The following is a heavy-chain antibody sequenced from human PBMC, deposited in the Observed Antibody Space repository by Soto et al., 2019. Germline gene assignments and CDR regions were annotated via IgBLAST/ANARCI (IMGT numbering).Heavy chain of an antibody. CDR1: GITFSNYW. Sequence: EVQLVESGGGSVQPGGSLRLSCVGSGITFSNYWMHWVRQVPGKGPVWVSRVSPDGSSSSYADFVKGRFIVSRDNAKNVGYLQVNSLRADDTAVYYCATGGYSYGWGYWGQGTLVTVSS. V-gene: IGHV3-74*01. CDR3: ATGGYSYGWGY. D-gene: IGHD5-18*01. J-gene: IGHJ4*02. CDR2: VSPDGSSS.